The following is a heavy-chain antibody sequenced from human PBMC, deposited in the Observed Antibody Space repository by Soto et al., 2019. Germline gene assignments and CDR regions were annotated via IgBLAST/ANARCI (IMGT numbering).Heavy chain of an antibody. CDR2: SRNKVICYTT. CDR1: GLTLSDHY. V-gene: IGHV3-72*01. Sequence: EVQLVQSGVGLVQPGGSLRLSCAASGLTLSDHYMDWVRQTPGKGLEWLGRSRNKVICYTTEYAAAVKGRFTISRDDSKNSLYLQMNSLRTADTAVYYCARGAPPFDDWGQGTLVTVSS. J-gene: IGHJ4*02. CDR3: ARGAPPFDD.